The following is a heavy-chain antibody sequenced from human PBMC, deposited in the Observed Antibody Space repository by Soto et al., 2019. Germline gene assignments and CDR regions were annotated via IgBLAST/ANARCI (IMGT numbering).Heavy chain of an antibody. D-gene: IGHD2-2*01. J-gene: IGHJ5*02. V-gene: IGHV4-34*01. CDR2: INHSGST. Sequence: QVQLQQWGAGLLKPSETLSLTCAVYGGSFSGYYWSWIRQPPGKGLEWIGEINHSGSTNYNPSLKXRXTXXVDTSKNQFSLTLSSVTAADTAVYYCARSSSTRASWGQGTLVTVSS. CDR1: GGSFSGYY. CDR3: ARSSSTRAS.